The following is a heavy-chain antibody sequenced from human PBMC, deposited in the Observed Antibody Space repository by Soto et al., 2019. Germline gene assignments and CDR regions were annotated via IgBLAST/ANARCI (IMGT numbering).Heavy chain of an antibody. Sequence: SETLSLTCTVSGVAVISGAYYCSCIRQLPWKGLEWIGYIYNSGSTYYSPSLKSRLSISLDTSKNQFSLRLSSVTAADTAMYYCARARLRAVYAFDIWGQGTMVTVSS. J-gene: IGHJ3*02. V-gene: IGHV4-31*03. CDR3: ARARLRAVYAFDI. CDR1: GVAVISGAYY. D-gene: IGHD5-12*01. CDR2: IYNSGST.